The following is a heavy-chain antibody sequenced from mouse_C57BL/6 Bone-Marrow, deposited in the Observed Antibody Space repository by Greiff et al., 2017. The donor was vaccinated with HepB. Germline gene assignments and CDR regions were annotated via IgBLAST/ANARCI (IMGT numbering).Heavy chain of an antibody. V-gene: IGHV1-81*01. J-gene: IGHJ4*01. D-gene: IGHD1-1*01. Sequence: VQLQQSGAELARPGASVKLSCKASGYTFTSYGISWVKQRTGQGLEWIGEIYPRSGNTYYNEKFKGKATLTADKSSSTAYMELRSLTSEDSAVYFCARESPFYYGSSYPHYYAMDYWGQGTSVTVSS. CDR1: GYTFTSYG. CDR2: IYPRSGNT. CDR3: ARESPFYYGSSYPHYYAMDY.